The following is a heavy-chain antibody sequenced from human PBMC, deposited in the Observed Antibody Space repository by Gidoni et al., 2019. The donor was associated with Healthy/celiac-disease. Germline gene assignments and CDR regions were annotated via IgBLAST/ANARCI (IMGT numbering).Heavy chain of an antibody. D-gene: IGHD3-22*01. CDR1: GGSISSSSYY. J-gene: IGHJ4*02. CDR3: ARGARYYDSSGYSEYFDY. Sequence: QLQLQESGPGLVKPSETLSLTCTVSGGSISSSSYYWGWIRQPPGKGLEWIGSIYYSGSTYYNPSLKSRVTISVDTSKNQFSLKLSSVTAADTAVYYCARGARYYDSSGYSEYFDYWGQGTLVTVSS. CDR2: IYYSGST. V-gene: IGHV4-39*07.